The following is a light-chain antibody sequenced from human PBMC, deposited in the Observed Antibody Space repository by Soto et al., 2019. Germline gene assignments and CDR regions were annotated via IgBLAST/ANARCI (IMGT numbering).Light chain of an antibody. V-gene: IGKV3-20*01. CDR1: QSVNGN. J-gene: IGKJ5*01. CDR2: GAS. Sequence: EIVMAQSPATLSVSPGERATLSCRASQSVNGNLAWYQQKPGQAPRLLIYGASSRATGIPDRFSGSGSGTDFTLTISRLEPEDFAVYYCQQYGSSPPVTFGQGTRLEIK. CDR3: QQYGSSPPVT.